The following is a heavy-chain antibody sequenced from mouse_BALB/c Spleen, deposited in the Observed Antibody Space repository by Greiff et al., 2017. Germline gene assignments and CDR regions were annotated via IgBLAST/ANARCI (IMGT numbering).Heavy chain of an antibody. CDR3: ARHEVDDYDVGYYAMDY. CDR2: ISSGGSYT. V-gene: IGHV5-6*01. D-gene: IGHD2-4*01. J-gene: IGHJ4*01. Sequence: EVQRVESGGDLVKPGGSLKLSCAASGFTFSSYGMSWVRQTPDKRLEWVATISSGGSYTYYPDSVKGRFSISRDNAKNTLYLQMSSLKSEDTAMYYCARHEVDDYDVGYYAMDYWGQGTSVTVSS. CDR1: GFTFSSYG.